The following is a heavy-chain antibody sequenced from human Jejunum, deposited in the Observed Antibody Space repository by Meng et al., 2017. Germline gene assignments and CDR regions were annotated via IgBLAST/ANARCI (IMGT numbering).Heavy chain of an antibody. D-gene: IGHD1-14*01. Sequence: GESLKISCAASGFTFRTSCMDWVRQAPGKGLEWVASISWSSRYIYYADSVKGRFSISRDDANNFLYLQMTSLSADDTAVYYCARRDGIGSYGFKIWGQGTMVT. V-gene: IGHV3-21*01. CDR2: ISWSSRYI. CDR1: GFTFRTSC. J-gene: IGHJ3*02. CDR3: ARRDGIGSYGFKI.